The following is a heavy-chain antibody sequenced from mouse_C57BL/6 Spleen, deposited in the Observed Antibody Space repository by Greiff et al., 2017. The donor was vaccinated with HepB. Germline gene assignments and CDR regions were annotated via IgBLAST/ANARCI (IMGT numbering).Heavy chain of an antibody. J-gene: IGHJ1*03. CDR2: IDPSDSYT. Sequence: VKLQQPGAELVMPGASVKLSCKASGYTFTSYWMHWVKQRPGQGLEWIGEIDPSDSYTNYNQKFKGKSTLTVDKSSSTAYMQLSSLTSEDSAVYYCARSGVSDYYGSRESYWYFDVWGTGTTVTVSS. CDR1: GYTFTSYW. V-gene: IGHV1-69*01. CDR3: ARSGVSDYYGSRESYWYFDV. D-gene: IGHD1-1*01.